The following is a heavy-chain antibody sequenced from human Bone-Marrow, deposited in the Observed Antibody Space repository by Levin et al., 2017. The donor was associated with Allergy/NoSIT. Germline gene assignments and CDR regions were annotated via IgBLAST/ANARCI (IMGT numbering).Heavy chain of an antibody. CDR3: ARLGSSSIYPRRVNWFDP. V-gene: IGHV3-48*03. CDR2: ISSSGSTT. Sequence: GESLKISCVASKFTFSNYEMIWVRQAPGKGLEWVSYISSSGSTTYYADSVKGRFTIARDNAKNSLNLQMNSLRAEDTAVYYCARLGSSSIYPRRVNWFDPWGQGTLVTVSS. J-gene: IGHJ5*02. CDR1: KFTFSNYE. D-gene: IGHD6-13*01.